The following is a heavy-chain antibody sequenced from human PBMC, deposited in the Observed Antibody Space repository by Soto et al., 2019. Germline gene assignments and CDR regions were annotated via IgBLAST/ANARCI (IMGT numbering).Heavy chain of an antibody. CDR3: ARVNSATGSMHFDH. CDR2: ISATSTYI. V-gene: IGHV3-21*01. J-gene: IGHJ4*02. D-gene: IGHD3-10*01. CDR1: TFNFTSYS. Sequence: GGSLRLSCAGSTFNFTSYSLNWARQAPGKGLEWVSSISATSTYIFYADSVKGRFTISRDNAKNSVSLQMNSLRAEDTALYYCARVNSATGSMHFDHWGQGTLVTVSS.